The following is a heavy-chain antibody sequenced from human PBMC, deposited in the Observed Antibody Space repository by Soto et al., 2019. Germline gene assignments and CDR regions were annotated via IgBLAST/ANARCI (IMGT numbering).Heavy chain of an antibody. CDR1: GGSISSGGYY. Sequence: QVQLQESGPGLVKPSQTLSLTCTVSGGSISSGGYYWSWIRQHPGKGLEWIGYIYYSGSTYYNPSLKRRVTISVETSKNQFSLKLSSVTAADTAVYYCAREAAGILNWFDPWGQGTLVTVSS. V-gene: IGHV4-31*03. D-gene: IGHD6-25*01. CDR2: IYYSGST. CDR3: AREAAGILNWFDP. J-gene: IGHJ5*02.